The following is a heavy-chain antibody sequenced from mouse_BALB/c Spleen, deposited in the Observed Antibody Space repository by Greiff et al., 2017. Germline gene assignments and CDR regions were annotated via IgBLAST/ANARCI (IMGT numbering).Heavy chain of an antibody. V-gene: IGHV1S22*01. J-gene: IGHJ2*01. D-gene: IGHD1-1*02. CDR3: TRGYGGYFDY. Sequence: LQQPGSELVRPGASVKLSCKASGYTFTSYWMHWVKQRPGQGLEWIGNIYPGSGSTNYDEKFKSKATLTVDTSSSTAYMQLSSLTSEDSAVYYCTRGYGGYFDYWGQGTTLTVSS. CDR1: GYTFTSYW. CDR2: IYPGSGST.